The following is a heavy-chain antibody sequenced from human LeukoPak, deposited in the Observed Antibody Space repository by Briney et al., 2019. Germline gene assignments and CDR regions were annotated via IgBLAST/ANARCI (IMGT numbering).Heavy chain of an antibody. V-gene: IGHV4-39*01. D-gene: IGHD6-6*01. Sequence: SETLSLTCTVSGGSISSSSYYWGWIRQPPGKGLEWIGSIYYSGSIYYNPSLKSRVTISVDTSKNQFSLKLSSVTAADTAVYYCARPSSIAALHYFDYWGQGTLVTVSS. CDR3: ARPSSIAALHYFDY. CDR1: GGSISSSSYY. J-gene: IGHJ4*02. CDR2: IYYSGSI.